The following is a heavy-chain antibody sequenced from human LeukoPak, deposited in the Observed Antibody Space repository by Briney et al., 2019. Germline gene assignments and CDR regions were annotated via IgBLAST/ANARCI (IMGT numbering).Heavy chain of an antibody. J-gene: IGHJ4*02. CDR2: IWSDGSNK. V-gene: IGHV3-33*01. CDR1: GFIFSNDA. CDR3: ARDPAGSGFAFDS. Sequence: TGGSLRLSCAASGFIFSNDAMHWVRQAPGKGLEWVAFIWSDGSNKYYADSVKGRFTISRDNSEDTLYLQMNGLRVEDTAVYYCARDPAGSGFAFDSWGQGALVTVSS. D-gene: IGHD1-1*01.